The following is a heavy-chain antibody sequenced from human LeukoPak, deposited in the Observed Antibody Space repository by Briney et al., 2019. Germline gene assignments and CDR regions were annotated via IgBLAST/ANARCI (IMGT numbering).Heavy chain of an antibody. V-gene: IGHV1-2*02. D-gene: IGHD6-13*01. CDR3: ARELGIAAAGIWGTWFAP. Sequence: AAVKVSCKVSGYTFTGYYIHWVRQAPGQGLEWMGWINPTSGGTNYAQKFQGRVTMTRDTSISTAYMELSRLRSDDTAVYYCARELGIAAAGIWGTWFAPWGQGTLVTVSS. CDR2: INPTSGGT. CDR1: GYTFTGYY. J-gene: IGHJ5*02.